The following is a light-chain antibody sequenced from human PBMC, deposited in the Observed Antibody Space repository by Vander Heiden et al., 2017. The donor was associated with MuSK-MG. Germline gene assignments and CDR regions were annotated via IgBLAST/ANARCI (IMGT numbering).Light chain of an antibody. J-gene: IGKJ2*02. V-gene: IGKV2-28*01. Sequence: EIVMTPSPLSLPVTPGEPASISCRSSQSLLHSNGYNYLDWYLQKPGQSPQLLIYLGSNRASGVPDRFSGSGSGTDFTLKISRVEAEDVGVYYCMQALQTPRTFGQGTKLEIK. CDR3: MQALQTPRT. CDR1: QSLLHSNGYNY. CDR2: LGS.